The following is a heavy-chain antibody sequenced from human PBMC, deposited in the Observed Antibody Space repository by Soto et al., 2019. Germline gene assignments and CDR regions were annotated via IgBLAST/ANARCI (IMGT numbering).Heavy chain of an antibody. V-gene: IGHV1-8*01. D-gene: IGHD2-15*01. CDR2: MNPNSGNT. CDR1: GYTFTSYD. Sequence: SVKVSCKASGYTFTSYDINWVRQATGQGLEWMGWMNPNSGNTGYAQKFQGRVTMTRNTSISTAYMELSSLRSEDTAVYYCARVYQLPVYCSGGSCTSRNHYFDYWGQGTLVTVSS. J-gene: IGHJ4*02. CDR3: ARVYQLPVYCSGGSCTSRNHYFDY.